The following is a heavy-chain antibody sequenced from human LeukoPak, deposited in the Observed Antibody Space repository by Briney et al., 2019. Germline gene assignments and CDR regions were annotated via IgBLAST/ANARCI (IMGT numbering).Heavy chain of an antibody. CDR3: AKEEPVGRYCSGGSCYSALDY. Sequence: GGSQRLSCAASGFTFDDYAMHWVRQAPGKGLEWVSGISWNSGSIGYADSVKGRFTISRDNAKNSLYLQMNSLRAEDTALYYCAKEEPVGRYCSGGSCYSALDYWGQGTLVTVSS. CDR2: ISWNSGSI. V-gene: IGHV3-9*01. J-gene: IGHJ4*02. D-gene: IGHD2-15*01. CDR1: GFTFDDYA.